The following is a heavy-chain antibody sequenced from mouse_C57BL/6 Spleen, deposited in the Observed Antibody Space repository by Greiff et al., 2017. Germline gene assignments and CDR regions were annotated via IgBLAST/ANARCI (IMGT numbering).Heavy chain of an antibody. V-gene: IGHV1-55*01. D-gene: IGHD1-1*02. J-gene: IGHJ3*01. CDR1: GYTFTSYW. CDR3: ARSYGRFAY. CDR2: IYPGSGST. Sequence: QVQLKQPGAELVKPGASVKMSCKASGYTFTSYWMPWVKQRPGQGLEWIGDIYPGSGSTNYTEKFKSKATLTVDTASSTAYMQLSSLTSEDSAVYYCARSYGRFAYWGQGTLVTVSA.